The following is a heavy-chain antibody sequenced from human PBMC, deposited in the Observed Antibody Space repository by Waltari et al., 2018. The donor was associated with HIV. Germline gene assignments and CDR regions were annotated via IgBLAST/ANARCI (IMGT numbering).Heavy chain of an antibody. V-gene: IGHV1-18*01. CDR3: ARDHYYGSSGYYSDY. Sequence: QVHLVQSGAELRKPGASVTVSCKASGYTFTNYGITWVRQAPGQGLEWRGWISGYNGDTKYAQKVRGRVTMTTDTSTSTAYLEMGSLRFDDTAVYYCARDHYYGSSGYYSDYWGQGTLVTVSS. CDR1: GYTFTNYG. CDR2: ISGYNGDT. J-gene: IGHJ4*02. D-gene: IGHD3-22*01.